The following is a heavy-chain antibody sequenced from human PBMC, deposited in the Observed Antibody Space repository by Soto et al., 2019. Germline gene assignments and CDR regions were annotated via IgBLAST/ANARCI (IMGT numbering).Heavy chain of an antibody. Sequence: ASVKVSCKASGYTFTDYYMHWVRQAPGQGPEWMGWINPENGETIYAQKFQGRVTMTEDTSTDTAYMELTSLRSEDTAVYYCATDLRYYYDSSGYYPYWGQGTLVTVSS. CDR3: ATDLRYYYDSSGYYPY. D-gene: IGHD3-22*01. CDR2: INPENGET. J-gene: IGHJ4*02. CDR1: GYTFTDYY. V-gene: IGHV1-24*01.